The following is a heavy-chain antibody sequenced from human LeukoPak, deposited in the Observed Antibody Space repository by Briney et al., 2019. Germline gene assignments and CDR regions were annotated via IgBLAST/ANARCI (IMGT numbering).Heavy chain of an antibody. D-gene: IGHD2-15*01. CDR2: IWYDGSKK. J-gene: IGHJ6*02. CDR1: GFTFSSYW. CDR3: ARDRDGYCSGGSCYSGGFDV. Sequence: GGSLRLSCAASGFTFSSYWMHWVRQAPGKGLEWVAVIWYDGSKKYYADSVKGRFSISRDNSMNTLYLQMNSLRAEDTAVYYCARDRDGYCSGGSCYSGGFDVWGQGTTVTVSS. V-gene: IGHV3-33*08.